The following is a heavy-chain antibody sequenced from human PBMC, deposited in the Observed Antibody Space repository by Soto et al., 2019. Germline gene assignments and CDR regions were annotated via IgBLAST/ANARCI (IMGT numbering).Heavy chain of an antibody. D-gene: IGHD6-19*01. J-gene: IGHJ4*02. Sequence: GASVKVSCKASRYTFSTYGIHWVRQAPGQRLEWLGWINAGNGNTKYSQKFQGRVTITRDTSASTAYMELSNLRSEDTAVYYCARDGAVGGNINFDYWGQGTLVTVSS. CDR1: RYTFSTYG. CDR3: ARDGAVGGNINFDY. V-gene: IGHV1-3*01. CDR2: INAGNGNT.